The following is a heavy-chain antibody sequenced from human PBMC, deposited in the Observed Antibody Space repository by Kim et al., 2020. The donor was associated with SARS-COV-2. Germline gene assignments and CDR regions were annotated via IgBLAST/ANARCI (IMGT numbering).Heavy chain of an antibody. CDR3: AKTRVSSWDAFDT. D-gene: IGHD6-13*01. Sequence: YGKCVKGRFTVSRNNTKDTLYLQMQRLRVEDTAMYYCAKTRVSSWDAFDTWGQGTMVTVSS. J-gene: IGHJ3*02. V-gene: IGHV3-74*01.